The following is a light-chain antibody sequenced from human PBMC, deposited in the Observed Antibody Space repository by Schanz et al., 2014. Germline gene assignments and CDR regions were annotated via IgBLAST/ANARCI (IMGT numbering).Light chain of an antibody. CDR1: QGINND. CDR2: SAS. V-gene: IGKV1-6*01. Sequence: AIQMTQSPSSLSASVGDRITITCRASQGINNDLAWYQQKPGEAPKLLVYSASSLRSGVPSRFSGSQSGADFTLTISSLQPEDFATYYCLQDYELWTFGQGTKVEI. CDR3: LQDYELWT. J-gene: IGKJ1*01.